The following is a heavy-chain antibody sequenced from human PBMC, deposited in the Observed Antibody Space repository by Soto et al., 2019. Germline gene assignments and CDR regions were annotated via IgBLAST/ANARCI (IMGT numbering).Heavy chain of an antibody. CDR1: GGSFSGYY. J-gene: IGHJ4*02. CDR2: INHSGST. V-gene: IGHV4-34*01. CDR3: ASTKSPSTSCQIDY. Sequence: PSETLSLTCAVYGGSFSGYYWSWIRQPPGKGLEWIGEINHSGSTNYNPSLKSRVTISVDTSKNQFSLKLSSVTAADTAVYYCASTKSPSTSCQIDYWXQGTLVTVSS. D-gene: IGHD2-2*01.